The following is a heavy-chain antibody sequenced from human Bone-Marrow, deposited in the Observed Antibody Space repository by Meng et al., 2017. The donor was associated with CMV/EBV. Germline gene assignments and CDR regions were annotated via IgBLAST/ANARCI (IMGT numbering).Heavy chain of an antibody. V-gene: IGHV3-21*01. CDR1: GFTFRSNS. CDR3: ARDKRAMVPYSYYYYYGMDV. Sequence: GGSLRLSCVASGFTFRSNSMSWVRQAPGKGLEWVSSISGSGDSTYYIDSAKGRFTISRDNAKNSLYLQMNSLRAEDTAVYYCARDKRAMVPYSYYYYYGMDVWGQGTTVTGSS. D-gene: IGHD3-10*01. CDR2: ISGSGDST. J-gene: IGHJ6*02.